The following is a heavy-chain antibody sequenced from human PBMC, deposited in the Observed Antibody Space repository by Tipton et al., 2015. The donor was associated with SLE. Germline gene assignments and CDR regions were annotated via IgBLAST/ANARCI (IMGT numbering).Heavy chain of an antibody. J-gene: IGHJ4*02. D-gene: IGHD4-23*01. CDR1: GGSISSGGYS. Sequence: LRLSCAVSGGSISSGGYSWSWIRQPPGKGLEWIGYIYHSGSTYYNPSLKSRVTMSVDRSKNQFSLKLSSVTAADTAVYYCARDTDYGGNYLDYLGQGTLVTVSS. CDR3: ARDTDYGGNYLDY. CDR2: IYHSGST. V-gene: IGHV4-30-2*01.